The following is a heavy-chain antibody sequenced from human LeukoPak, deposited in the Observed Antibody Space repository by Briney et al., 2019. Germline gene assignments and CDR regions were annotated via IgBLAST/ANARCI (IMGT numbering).Heavy chain of an antibody. J-gene: IGHJ4*02. D-gene: IGHD3-22*01. V-gene: IGHV4-59*08. Sequence: PSETLSLTCTVSGGSISSYYWSWIRQPPGKGLEWIGYIYYSGSTNYNPSLKSRVTISVDTSKNQFSLKLSSVTAADTAVYYCARHYYDSSGYYSDYFDYWGQGTLVTVSS. CDR3: ARHYYDSSGYYSDYFDY. CDR2: IYYSGST. CDR1: GGSISSYY.